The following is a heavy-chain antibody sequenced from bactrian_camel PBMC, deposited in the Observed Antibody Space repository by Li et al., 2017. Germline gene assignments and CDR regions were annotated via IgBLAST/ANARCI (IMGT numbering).Heavy chain of an antibody. J-gene: IGHJ4*01. CDR3: AADSDVNIPPSLALESKRWNY. CDR1: GYPTSPYGTYC. Sequence: HVQLVESGGGSVLAGSSLRLSCRVSGYPTSPYGTYCLGWFRQFPGKEREGVAALDKDGSTSYADSVKGRFTISQDNAKHTVYLQMNSLKPEDTATYYCAADSDVNIPPSLALESKRWNYWGQGTQVTVSS. D-gene: IGHD1*01. CDR2: LDKDGST. V-gene: IGHV3S53*01.